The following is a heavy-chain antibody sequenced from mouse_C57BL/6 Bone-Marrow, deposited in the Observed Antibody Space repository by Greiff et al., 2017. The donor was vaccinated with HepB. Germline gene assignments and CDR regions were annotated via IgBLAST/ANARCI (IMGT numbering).Heavy chain of an antibody. CDR3: VRRGALFEAMDY. CDR2: IRSKSNNYAT. D-gene: IGHD1-1*02. Sequence: VQLKQSGGGLVQPKGSLKLSCAASGFSFNTYAMNWVRQAPGKGLEWVARIRSKSNNYATYYADSVKDRFTISRDDSESMLYLQMNNLKTEDTAMYYCVRRGALFEAMDYWGQGTSVTVSS. J-gene: IGHJ4*01. CDR1: GFSFNTYA. V-gene: IGHV10-1*01.